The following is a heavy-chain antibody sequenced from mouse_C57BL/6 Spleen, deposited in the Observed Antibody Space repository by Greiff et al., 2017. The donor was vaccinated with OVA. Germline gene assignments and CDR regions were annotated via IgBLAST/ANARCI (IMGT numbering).Heavy chain of an antibody. V-gene: IGHV1-52*01. CDR3: ARLDYYEVWFAY. J-gene: IGHJ3*01. D-gene: IGHD1-1*01. CDR1: GYTFTSYW. Sequence: QVQLQQPGAELVRPGSSVKLSCKASGYTFTSYWMHWVKQRPIQGLEWIGNIDPSDSETHYNQKFKDKATLTVDKSSSTAYMQLSSLTSEDSAVYYCARLDYYEVWFAYWGQGTLVTVSA. CDR2: IDPSDSET.